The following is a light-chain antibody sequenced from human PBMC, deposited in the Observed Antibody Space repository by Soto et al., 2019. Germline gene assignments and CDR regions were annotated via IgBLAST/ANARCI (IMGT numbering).Light chain of an antibody. CDR1: SSGVGGYDY. J-gene: IGLJ1*01. CDR3: SSYSIRTAYL. V-gene: IGLV2-14*01. CDR2: EVS. Sequence: QSAVTQPASVSGSPGQSITISCTGTSSGVGGYDYVSWYQLHPGKAPKIMVFEVSNRPSGVSYRFSGSKSGNTASLTISGLQSEDEADYFCSSYSIRTAYLFGTGTKLTVL.